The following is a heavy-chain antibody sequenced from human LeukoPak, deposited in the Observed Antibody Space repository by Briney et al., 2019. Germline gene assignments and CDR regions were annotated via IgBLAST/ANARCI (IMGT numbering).Heavy chain of an antibody. CDR1: GGSISSGGYY. CDR3: ARHRSLDY. V-gene: IGHV4-30-2*01. Sequence: PSETLSLTCTVSGGSISSGGYYWSWIRQPPGKGLEWIGYIYHSGSTYYNPSLKSRVTISVDTSKNQFSLKLSSVTAADTAVYYCARHRSLDYWGQGTLVTVSS. J-gene: IGHJ4*02. CDR2: IYHSGST.